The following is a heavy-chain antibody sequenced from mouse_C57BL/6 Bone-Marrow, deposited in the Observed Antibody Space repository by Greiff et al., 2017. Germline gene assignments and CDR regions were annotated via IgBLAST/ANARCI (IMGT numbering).Heavy chain of an antibody. CDR3: ARTIRWFAY. Sequence: QVQLQQSGAELARPGASVKLSCKASGYTFTSYGISWVKQRIGQGLEWIGEIYPRSGNTYYNEKFKGKATLTADKSSSTAYMGLRSLTSEDSAVYFCARTIRWFAYWGQGTLVTVSA. V-gene: IGHV1-81*01. J-gene: IGHJ3*01. CDR2: IYPRSGNT. CDR1: GYTFTSYG. D-gene: IGHD1-1*01.